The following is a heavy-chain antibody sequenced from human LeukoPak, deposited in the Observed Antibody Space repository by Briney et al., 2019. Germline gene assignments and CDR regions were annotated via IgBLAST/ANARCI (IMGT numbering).Heavy chain of an antibody. V-gene: IGHV3-53*01. D-gene: IGHD1-26*01. J-gene: IGHJ4*02. CDR3: ARESGDRPGFPGC. CDR2: LYSGGNT. Sequence: GGSLRLSCAASGFTVSSNYMSWVRQAPGKGLEWVSTLYSGGNTYYADSVKGRFTISRDDSRNTLYLQMNNLGVEDTAVYYCARESGDRPGFPGCWGPGALVTVSS. CDR1: GFTVSSNY.